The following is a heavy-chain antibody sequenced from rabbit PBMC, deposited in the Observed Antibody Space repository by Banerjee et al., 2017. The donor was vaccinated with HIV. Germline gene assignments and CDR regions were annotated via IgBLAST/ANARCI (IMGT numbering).Heavy chain of an antibody. Sequence: LVEYGGDLVQPGASLTLTCTASGFDFSAYTFMCWVRQAPGKGLEWIACIDTGSRDFTYYASWAKGRFTISKTSSTTVTLQMTSLTAADTATYFCARDLAGAIGWNFNLWGPGTLVTVS. J-gene: IGHJ4*01. V-gene: IGHV1S40*01. CDR3: ARDLAGAIGWNFNL. CDR1: GFDFSAYTF. D-gene: IGHD4-1*01. CDR2: IDTGSRDFT.